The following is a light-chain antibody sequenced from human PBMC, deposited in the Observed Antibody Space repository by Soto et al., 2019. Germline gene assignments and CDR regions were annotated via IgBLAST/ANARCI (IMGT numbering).Light chain of an antibody. Sequence: EIVLTQSPGTLSLSPGETVTLSCRASQSVSGYLDWFHQKPGQAPRLVLLRIFTRAIGVPARFSGSGSETEFTLTISGLQSEDSGVYYCLQHYSWPRTFGQGTKVDIK. CDR2: RIF. J-gene: IGKJ1*01. V-gene: IGKV3-15*01. CDR3: LQHYSWPRT. CDR1: QSVSGY.